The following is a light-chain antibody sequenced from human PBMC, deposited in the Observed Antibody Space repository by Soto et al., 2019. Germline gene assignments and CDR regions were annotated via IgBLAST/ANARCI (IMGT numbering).Light chain of an antibody. V-gene: IGLV2-11*01. Sequence: QSALTQPRSVSGSPGQSVTISCTGTTSDVGAYNYVSWYQQRPGEGPTLVIYDVNKRPSGVPGRFSGSRSGHTASLTISGLQAEDEAGYYCFSYVAIPLHVFGPGTKLTVL. CDR1: TSDVGAYNY. CDR2: DVN. CDR3: FSYVAIPLHV. J-gene: IGLJ1*01.